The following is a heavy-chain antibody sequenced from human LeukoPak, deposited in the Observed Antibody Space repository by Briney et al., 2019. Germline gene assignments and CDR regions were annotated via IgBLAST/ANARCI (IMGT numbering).Heavy chain of an antibody. V-gene: IGHV1-2*02. CDR3: ATNKVGAHTGFDY. CDR1: GYTFTGYY. Sequence: ASVKVSCKASGYTFTGYYMHWVRQAPGQGLEWMGWINPNSGGTNYAQKFQGRVTLTRDTSINTAYMELSSLRSDDTAVYYCATNKVGAHTGFDYWGQGTLVTVSS. J-gene: IGHJ4*02. D-gene: IGHD1-26*01. CDR2: INPNSGGT.